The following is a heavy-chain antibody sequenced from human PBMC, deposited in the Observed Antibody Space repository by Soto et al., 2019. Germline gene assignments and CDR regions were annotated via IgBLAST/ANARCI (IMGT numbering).Heavy chain of an antibody. V-gene: IGHV3-7*03. J-gene: IGHJ4*02. CDR3: VTSGWYNGFDY. CDR1: GFTFSSYW. CDR2: IKQDGSEK. Sequence: TGGSLRLSCAASGFTFSSYWMSWVRQAPGKGLEWVANIKQDGSEKYYVDSVKGRFTISRDNAKNSLYLQMNSLRAEDTAVYYCVTSGWYNGFDYWGQGTLVTVSS. D-gene: IGHD6-19*01.